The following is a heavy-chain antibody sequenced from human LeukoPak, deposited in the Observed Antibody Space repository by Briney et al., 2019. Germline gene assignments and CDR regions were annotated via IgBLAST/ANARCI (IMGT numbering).Heavy chain of an antibody. D-gene: IGHD3-10*01. J-gene: IGHJ4*02. CDR3: ARSAVIIGGVDY. V-gene: IGHV1-46*01. Sequence: ASVKVSCKASGYTFTSYYMHWVRQAPGQGLEWMGIINPSGGSTSYAQKFQGRVTMTRDMSTSTVYMELSSLRSEDTAVYYCARSAVIIGGVDYWGQGTLVTVSS. CDR2: INPSGGST. CDR1: GYTFTSYY.